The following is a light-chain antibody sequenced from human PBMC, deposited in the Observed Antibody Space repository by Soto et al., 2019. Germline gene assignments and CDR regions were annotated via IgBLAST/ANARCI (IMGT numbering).Light chain of an antibody. Sequence: DIQLTQSPSFLSASVGDRVTVTCRASQGISSHLAWYQQKPGKAPKLLIYGASVLLSGVPSRFSGSGSGTEFTLTISSLQPEDFATYFCQYLDSHAITFGQGTRLEIK. CDR3: QYLDSHAIT. J-gene: IGKJ5*01. V-gene: IGKV1-9*01. CDR1: QGISSH. CDR2: GAS.